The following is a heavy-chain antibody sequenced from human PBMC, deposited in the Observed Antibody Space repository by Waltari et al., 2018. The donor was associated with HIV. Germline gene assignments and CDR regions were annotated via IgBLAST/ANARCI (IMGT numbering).Heavy chain of an antibody. CDR2: IYHSGNT. D-gene: IGHD5-12*01. V-gene: IGHV4-38-2*02. J-gene: IGHJ4*02. Sequence: QVQLQESGPGLVKPSETLSLTCTVFAYSIYSDYYWGWFRQPPGKGLEWIGSIYHSGNTYYNPSLKSRVYISVDTSKNHFSLNLNSVTAADTAVYYCARGGYNSHYDSWGQGTLVTVSS. CDR1: AYSIYSDYY. CDR3: ARGGYNSHYDS.